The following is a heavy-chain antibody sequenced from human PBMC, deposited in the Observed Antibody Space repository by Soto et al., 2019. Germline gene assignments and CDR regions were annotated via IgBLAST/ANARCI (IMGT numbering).Heavy chain of an antibody. CDR1: GFTFSSYA. CDR3: AKLTTVVTRVYYFDY. CDR2: ISGSGGST. V-gene: IGHV3-23*01. J-gene: IGHJ4*02. Sequence: VGSLRLSCAASGFTFSSYAMSWVRQAPGKGLEWVSAISGSGGSTYYADSVKGRFTISRDNSKNTLYLQMNSLRAEDTAVYYCAKLTTVVTRVYYFDYWGQGTLVTVSS. D-gene: IGHD4-17*01.